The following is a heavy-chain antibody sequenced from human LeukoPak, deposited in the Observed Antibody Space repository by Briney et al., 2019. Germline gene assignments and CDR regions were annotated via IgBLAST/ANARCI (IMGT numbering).Heavy chain of an antibody. CDR3: ARSYTNYYDSSGYYYNYGMDV. D-gene: IGHD3-22*01. CDR2: ISYDGSNK. V-gene: IGHV3-30-3*01. J-gene: IGHJ6*02. Sequence: GGSLRLSCAASRFTFSNYAMHWVRQAPGKGLEGVAVISYDGSNKYYADSVKGRFTISRDNSRNTAYMEMNSLRAEDTAVYYCARSYTNYYDSSGYYYNYGMDVWGQGTTVTVSS. CDR1: RFTFSNYA.